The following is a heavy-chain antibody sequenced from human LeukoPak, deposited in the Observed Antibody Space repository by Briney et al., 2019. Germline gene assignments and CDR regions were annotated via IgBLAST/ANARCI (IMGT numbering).Heavy chain of an antibody. D-gene: IGHD3-10*01. Sequence: VASVKVSCKASGGTFSSYAISWVRQAPGQGLGWMGGIIPMFGTTRYAQKFLGRVTITADESTATAYMELSSLRSEDTAVYYCAREDGSGSFQPQFDYWGQGTLVTVSS. V-gene: IGHV1-69*13. J-gene: IGHJ4*02. CDR2: IIPMFGTT. CDR1: GGTFSSYA. CDR3: AREDGSGSFQPQFDY.